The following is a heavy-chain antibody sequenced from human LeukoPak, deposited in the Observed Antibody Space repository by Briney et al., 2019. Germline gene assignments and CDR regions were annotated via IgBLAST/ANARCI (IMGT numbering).Heavy chain of an antibody. CDR2: ISRSGSTI. D-gene: IGHD3-3*01. CDR1: GFTFSDYY. V-gene: IGHV3-11*04. CDR3: ARAQTREYYDFWSGYYPDY. J-gene: IGHJ4*02. Sequence: GGSLRLSCAASGFTFSDYYMSWIRQAPGKGLEWVSYISRSGSTIYYADSVKGRFTISRDNAKNSLYLQMNSLRAEDTAVYYCARAQTREYYDFWSGYYPDYWGQGTLVTVSS.